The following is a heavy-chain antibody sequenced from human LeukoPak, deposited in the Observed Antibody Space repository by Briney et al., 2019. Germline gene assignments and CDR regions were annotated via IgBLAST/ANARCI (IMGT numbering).Heavy chain of an antibody. Sequence: GASVKVSCKASGYTFTGYYMHWVRQAPGQGLEWMGWINPNSGGTNYAQKFQGRVTMTRDTSISTAYMELSRLRSDDTAVYYCARDIKGYYEFWSGYITEPYYFDYWGQGTLVTVSS. CDR2: INPNSGGT. CDR3: ARDIKGYYEFWSGYITEPYYFDY. D-gene: IGHD3-3*01. V-gene: IGHV1-2*02. CDR1: GYTFTGYY. J-gene: IGHJ4*02.